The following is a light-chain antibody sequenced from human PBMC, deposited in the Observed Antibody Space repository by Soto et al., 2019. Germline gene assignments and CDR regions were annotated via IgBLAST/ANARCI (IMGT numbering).Light chain of an antibody. CDR1: QDIRNS. V-gene: IGKV1-33*01. CDR3: QQYDNRLT. CDR2: DAS. J-gene: IGKJ4*01. Sequence: DIQMTQSPSSLSASVGDRVTITCQASQDIRNSLNWYQQKPGKPPKLLIYDASNLERGVPSKFSGSGSGTDFTFTTSSLQPEDIATYYCQQYDNRLTFGGGTKVDI.